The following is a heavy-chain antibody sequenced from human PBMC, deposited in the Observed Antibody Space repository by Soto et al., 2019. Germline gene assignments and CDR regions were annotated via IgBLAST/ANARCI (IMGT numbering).Heavy chain of an antibody. CDR3: ARDPRIAAAGPPFDY. Sequence: QVQLVESGGGVVQPGRSLRLSCAASGFTFSSYGMHWVRQAPGKGLEWVAVIWYDGSNKYYADSVKGRFTISRDNSKNPLYLQMNSLSAEDTAVYYCARDPRIAAAGPPFDYWGQGTLVTVSS. V-gene: IGHV3-33*01. CDR1: GFTFSSYG. J-gene: IGHJ4*02. CDR2: IWYDGSNK. D-gene: IGHD6-13*01.